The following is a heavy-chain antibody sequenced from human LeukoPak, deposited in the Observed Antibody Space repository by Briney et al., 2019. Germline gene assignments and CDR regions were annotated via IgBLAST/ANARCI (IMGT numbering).Heavy chain of an antibody. Sequence: SETLSLTCTVSGGSITGNYWSWIRQPPGKGLEWIGYIHYSGRTNSSPSLKSRVTISVDTSKNQFSLKLTSVTAADTAVYYCARLVVTSGLDWFDPWGQGTLVTVSS. CDR2: IHYSGRT. J-gene: IGHJ5*02. V-gene: IGHV4-59*08. CDR3: ARLVVTSGLDWFDP. D-gene: IGHD3-22*01. CDR1: GGSITGNY.